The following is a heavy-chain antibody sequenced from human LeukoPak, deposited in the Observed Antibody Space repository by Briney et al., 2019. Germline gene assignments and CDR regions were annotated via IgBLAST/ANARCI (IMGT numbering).Heavy chain of an antibody. Sequence: GGSLRLSCVASGFTFTRYWMHWVRQVPGKGQVWVSRINTGGSSTSYADSVKGRFTISRDNAKNTLYLQMDSLRTDDTAVYYCATPWSYWGQGILVTVSS. CDR1: GFTFTRYW. CDR3: ATPWSY. CDR2: INTGGSST. D-gene: IGHD3-3*01. J-gene: IGHJ4*02. V-gene: IGHV3-74*01.